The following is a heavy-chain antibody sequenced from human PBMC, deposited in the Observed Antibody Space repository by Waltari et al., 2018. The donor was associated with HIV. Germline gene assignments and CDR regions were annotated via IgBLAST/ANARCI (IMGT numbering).Heavy chain of an antibody. J-gene: IGHJ6*02. CDR1: GFTFSSYG. Sequence: VQLVESGGGVVQPGRSLRLSCAASGFTFSSYGMHWVRQAPGKGLEWVAVIWYDGSNKYYADSVKGRFSISRDNSKNTLYLQMNSLRAEDTAVYFCARRGVLTYYYTMDVWGQGTTVTVSS. D-gene: IGHD3-10*01. CDR3: ARRGVLTYYYTMDV. CDR2: IWYDGSNK. V-gene: IGHV3-33*01.